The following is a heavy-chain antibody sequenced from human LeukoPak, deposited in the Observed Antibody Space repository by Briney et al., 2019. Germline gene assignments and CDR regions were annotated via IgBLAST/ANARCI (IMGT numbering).Heavy chain of an antibody. CDR2: TYYRSKWYN. J-gene: IGHJ4*02. D-gene: IGHD1-26*01. Sequence: SQTLSLTCAISGESVSSKSATWNWIRQSPSRGLEWLGRTYYRSKWYNDYALSVNSRITINPDTSKNQFPLQLNSVTPEDTAVYYCARLGSFEDYWGQGTLVTVSS. CDR1: GESVSSKSAT. CDR3: ARLGSFEDY. V-gene: IGHV6-1*01.